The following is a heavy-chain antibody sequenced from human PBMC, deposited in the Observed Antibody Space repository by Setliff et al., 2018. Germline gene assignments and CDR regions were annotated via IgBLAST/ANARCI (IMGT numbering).Heavy chain of an antibody. CDR2: INPSSGAT. J-gene: IGHJ5*02. D-gene: IGHD3-10*01. V-gene: IGHV1-2*06. Sequence: ASVKVSCKASGYTFTDYYIHWVRQAPGQGLEWMGRINPSSGATIYAQKFQGRVTMTSDTSISTAYMELGRLRSDDTAVYYCARAELLWFGGFDPWGQGTLVTVSS. CDR3: ARAELLWFGGFDP. CDR1: GYTFTDYY.